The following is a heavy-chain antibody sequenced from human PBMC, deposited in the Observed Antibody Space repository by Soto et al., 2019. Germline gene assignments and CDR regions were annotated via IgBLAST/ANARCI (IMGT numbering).Heavy chain of an antibody. D-gene: IGHD4-17*01. J-gene: IGHJ4*02. CDR3: ARNTTTVTQIPFDY. CDR2: ISASNGYT. CDR1: GYTFGNYG. V-gene: IGHV1-18*01. Sequence: QVQLVQSGAEVKKPGASVKVSCRASGYTFGNYGITWVRQAPGQGLEWMGWISASNGYTNYAQNLQGRVTMTTDTSTSTAYMELRSLRSDDTAVYYCARNTTTVTQIPFDYWGQGTLFTVSS.